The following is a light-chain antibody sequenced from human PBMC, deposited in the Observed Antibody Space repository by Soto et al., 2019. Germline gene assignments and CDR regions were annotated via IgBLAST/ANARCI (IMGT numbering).Light chain of an antibody. J-gene: IGLJ3*02. CDR1: SGDIARNY. CDR2: EDD. Sequence: NFMLTQPQSVSESPGGTVTISCTRSSGDIARNYVQWYQQRPGSAPSAVIHEDDQRPSGVPDRFSGSVDRSSNSASLTISWLKTEDGADFYCQSYDSSNQGVFGGGTKLTVL. CDR3: QSYDSSNQGV. V-gene: IGLV6-57*03.